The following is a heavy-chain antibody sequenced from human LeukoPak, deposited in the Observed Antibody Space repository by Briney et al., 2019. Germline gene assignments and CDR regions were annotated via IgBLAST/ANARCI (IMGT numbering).Heavy chain of an antibody. V-gene: IGHV3-23*01. D-gene: IGHD6-6*01. CDR2: ISSDGDST. J-gene: IGHJ4*02. CDR1: GFTFSKFA. CDR3: AKDNTIASRPVFDK. Sequence: PGGSLRLSCVASGFTFSKFAVNRVRQAPGKGLEWVSTISSDGDSTYYADAVKGRFTISRDNSKNTQYLHMNSLRAEDTAMYYCAKDNTIASRPVFDKWGQGTLVTVSS.